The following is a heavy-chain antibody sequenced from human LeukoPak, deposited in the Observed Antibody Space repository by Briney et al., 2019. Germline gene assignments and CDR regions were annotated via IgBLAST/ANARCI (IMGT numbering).Heavy chain of an antibody. J-gene: IGHJ4*02. D-gene: IGHD6-13*01. CDR2: IYYSGST. V-gene: IGHV4-59*08. CDR1: GGSIRNYY. Sequence: SETLSLTCTVSGGSIRNYYWSWIRQPPGKGLEWFGYIYYSGSTNYNPSLKSRVTISVDTSKNQFSLKLSSVTAADTAVYYCARHIAAAGLFDYWGQGTLVTVSS. CDR3: ARHIAAAGLFDY.